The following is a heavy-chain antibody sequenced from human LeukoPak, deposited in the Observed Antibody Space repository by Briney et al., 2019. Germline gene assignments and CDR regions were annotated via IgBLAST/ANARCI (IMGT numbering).Heavy chain of an antibody. CDR3: ARGKGFGTRLDP. J-gene: IGHJ5*02. D-gene: IGHD3-10*01. Sequence: TGRPLRLSCAASGFTFSNYAMHWVHQAPGKGLEWLSIISFDEKIKYYADTVKGRFTISRDNTKNTLYLQMNSLRPEDTAVYFCARGKGFGTRLDPWGQGTLVIVSS. V-gene: IGHV3-30*03. CDR2: ISFDEKIK. CDR1: GFTFSNYA.